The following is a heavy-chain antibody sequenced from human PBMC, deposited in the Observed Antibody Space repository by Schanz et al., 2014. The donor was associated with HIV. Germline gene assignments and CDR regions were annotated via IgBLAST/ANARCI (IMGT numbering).Heavy chain of an antibody. Sequence: QVQLVESGGGVVQPGRSLRLSCAGSGFSFDTFGIHWVRQAPGKGLEWLAVISYDGRNKYYADSVKGRFTISRDNSKNTMFLQMNSLRVEDTAIYYCAKIRGTRGAYDGMDVWGQGTTVTVSS. V-gene: IGHV3-30*18. D-gene: IGHD3-10*01. CDR3: AKIRGTRGAYDGMDV. CDR2: ISYDGRNK. J-gene: IGHJ6*02. CDR1: GFSFDTFG.